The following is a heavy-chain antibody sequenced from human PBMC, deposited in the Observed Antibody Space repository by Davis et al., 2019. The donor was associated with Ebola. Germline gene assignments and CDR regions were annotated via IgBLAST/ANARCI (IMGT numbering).Heavy chain of an antibody. D-gene: IGHD3-3*01. CDR2: INPSGGST. Sequence: AASVKVSCKASGYTFTSYYMHWVRQAPGQGLEWMGIINPSGGSTSYAQKFQGRVTITRDTSASTAYMELSSLRSEDTTVYYCASSVSVFGVVIIHHYYYYGMDVWGQGTTVTVSS. V-gene: IGHV1-46*01. CDR3: ASSVSVFGVVIIHHYYYYGMDV. J-gene: IGHJ6*02. CDR1: GYTFTSYY.